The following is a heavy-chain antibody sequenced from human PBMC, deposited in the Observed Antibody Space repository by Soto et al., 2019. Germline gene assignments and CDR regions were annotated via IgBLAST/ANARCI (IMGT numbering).Heavy chain of an antibody. Sequence: QLQLQESGPGLVKPSETLSLTCTVSGGSISSSSYYWGWIRQPPGKGLEWIGSIYYSGSTYYNPSINRRVTISVDTSKNQFSLKLSSVTAADTAVYYCARHVVPLGWPYWYFDLWGRGTLVTVSS. CDR3: ARHVVPLGWPYWYFDL. J-gene: IGHJ2*01. CDR1: GGSISSSSYY. CDR2: IYYSGST. D-gene: IGHD2-21*01. V-gene: IGHV4-39*01.